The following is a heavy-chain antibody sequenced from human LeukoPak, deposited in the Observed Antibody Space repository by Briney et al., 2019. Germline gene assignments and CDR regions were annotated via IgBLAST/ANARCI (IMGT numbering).Heavy chain of an antibody. CDR2: IYHSGST. CDR3: ARHKYSSGWPPEGAFDI. V-gene: IGHV4-38-2*02. D-gene: IGHD6-19*01. Sequence: SETLSLTCTVSGYSISSGYYWGWIRQPPGKGLEWIGSIYHSGSTYYNPSLKSRVTISVDTSKNQFSLKLSSVTAADTAVSYCARHKYSSGWPPEGAFDIWGQGTMVTVSS. CDR1: GYSISSGYY. J-gene: IGHJ3*02.